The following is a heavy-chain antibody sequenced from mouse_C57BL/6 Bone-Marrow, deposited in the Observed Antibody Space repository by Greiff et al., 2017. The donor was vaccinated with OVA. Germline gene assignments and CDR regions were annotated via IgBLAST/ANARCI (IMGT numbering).Heavy chain of an antibody. Sequence: EVKLQESGGGLVQPGGSLKLSCAASGFTFSDYYMYWVRQTPEKRLEWVAYISNGGGSTYYPDTVKGRFPISRDNAKNTLYLQMSRLKAEDTAMYYCAIRSYAMDYWGQGTSVTVSS. CDR3: AIRSYAMDY. J-gene: IGHJ4*01. CDR1: GFTFSDYY. V-gene: IGHV5-12*01. CDR2: ISNGGGST.